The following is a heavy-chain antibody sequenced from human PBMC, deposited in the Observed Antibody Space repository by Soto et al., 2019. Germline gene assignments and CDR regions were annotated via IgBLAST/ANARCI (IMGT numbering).Heavy chain of an antibody. D-gene: IGHD5-18*01. V-gene: IGHV1-69*01. Sequence: QVQLVQSGAEVKKPGSSVKVSCKASGGTFSSYAISWVRQAPGQGLEWMGGIIPIFGTANYAQKFQGRVTITADESTSTADRGLSSLRSEDTAVYYCEREGGYSLWRYFDLWGRGTLVTVSS. J-gene: IGHJ2*01. CDR3: EREGGYSLWRYFDL. CDR2: IIPIFGTA. CDR1: GGTFSSYA.